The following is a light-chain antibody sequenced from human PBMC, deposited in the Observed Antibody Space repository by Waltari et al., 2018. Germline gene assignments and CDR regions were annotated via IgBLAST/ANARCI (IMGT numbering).Light chain of an antibody. J-gene: IGLJ3*02. Sequence: SYVLPQPPSVSVAPGQTARITCERFHIGSQSVYWNQQKEGQAPALVVYDDDDRPSGIPERFSGSNSENTATLTISRVEAGDEADYYCQVWDSSSDYWVFGGGTKLTVL. V-gene: IGLV3-21*02. CDR1: HIGSQS. CDR3: QVWDSSSDYWV. CDR2: DDD.